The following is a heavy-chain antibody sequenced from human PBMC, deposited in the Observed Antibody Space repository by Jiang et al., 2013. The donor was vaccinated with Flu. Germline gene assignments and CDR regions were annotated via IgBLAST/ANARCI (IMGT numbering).Heavy chain of an antibody. CDR2: ISTSGGST. J-gene: IGHJ4*02. D-gene: IGHD3/OR15-3a*01. CDR3: ARRWPGSHFDY. Sequence: LRLSCAASGFTFSSYAMSWVRQAPGKGLEWVSSISTSGGSTFYADSVKGRFTISRDNSKNTLYLQMNSLRAEDTAVYYCARRWPGSHFDYWGQGTLVTVSS. CDR1: GFTFSSYA. V-gene: IGHV3-23*01.